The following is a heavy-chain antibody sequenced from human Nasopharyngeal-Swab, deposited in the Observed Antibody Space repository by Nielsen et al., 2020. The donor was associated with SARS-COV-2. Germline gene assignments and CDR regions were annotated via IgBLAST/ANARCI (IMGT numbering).Heavy chain of an antibody. CDR2: TRIKAFGETP. Sequence: GESLKISCTTSGFTFGDYALSWVRQAPGKGLEWVGFTRIKAFGETPEYAESVKGRFTISRDASKSIAYLQMNSLKIEDTGMYYCTRSGRAATKTRYFDYWGQGTLVTFSS. CDR3: TRSGRAATKTRYFDY. CDR1: GFTFGDYA. D-gene: IGHD2-15*01. V-gene: IGHV3-49*04. J-gene: IGHJ4*02.